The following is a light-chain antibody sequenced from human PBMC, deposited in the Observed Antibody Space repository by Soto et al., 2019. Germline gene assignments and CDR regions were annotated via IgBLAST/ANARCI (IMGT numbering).Light chain of an antibody. J-gene: IGKJ3*01. CDR3: QQRRNLVS. Sequence: IPLTQSPAILSLSPGERATLSFTASQSVDTYIAWYQQRPGQHPPLLIHDTSHRAIGVPARFRGSGSGTDFTLTITSLEPEDFGVYFCQQRRNLVSFGPGTRL. V-gene: IGKV3-11*01. CDR1: QSVDTY. CDR2: DTS.